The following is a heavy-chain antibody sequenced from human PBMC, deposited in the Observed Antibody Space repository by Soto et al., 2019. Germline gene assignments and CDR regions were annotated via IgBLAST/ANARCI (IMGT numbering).Heavy chain of an antibody. V-gene: IGHV1-2*02. Sequence: ASVKVSCKASGYTFTGYYVHWVRQAPGQGLEWMGWINPNSGDTYLAQRFQGRVTMNRDTSIGTAYMELRGLTSDDTAEYYCAKGGAIVAAGTRVYLYNARDVWGQGTTVIVSS. CDR2: INPNSGDT. CDR1: GYTFTGYY. CDR3: AKGGAIVAAGTRVYLYNARDV. J-gene: IGHJ6*02. D-gene: IGHD1-26*01.